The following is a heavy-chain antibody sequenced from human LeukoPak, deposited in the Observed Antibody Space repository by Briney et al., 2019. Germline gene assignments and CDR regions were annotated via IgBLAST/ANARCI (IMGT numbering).Heavy chain of an antibody. CDR1: GFTFSSYA. V-gene: IGHV3-33*08. D-gene: IGHD2-8*01. CDR2: IWFDGKNE. CDR3: ARDRHCVNGLCHNSPGMDV. J-gene: IGHJ6*02. Sequence: GGSLRLSCAASGFTFSSYAMHWVRQAPGKGLEWVADIWFDGKNEHFAASVKGRFTISRDNSKKTMYLQINSLRAEDTAVYYCARDRHCVNGLCHNSPGMDVWGRGTTVTVSS.